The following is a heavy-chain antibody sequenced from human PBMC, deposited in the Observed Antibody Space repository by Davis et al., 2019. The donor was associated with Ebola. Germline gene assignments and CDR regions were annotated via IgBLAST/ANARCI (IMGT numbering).Heavy chain of an antibody. D-gene: IGHD3-3*01. CDR3: ARDRDYDLWSGSDVRRDHYHYGMDV. J-gene: IGHJ6*02. Sequence: PSETLSLTCTVSGDSISDYYWSWIRQAPGKGLEWISYISSGGSTIYYADSVKGRFTISRDNAKNSLYLQLNRLRAEDTAIYYCARDRDYDLWSGSDVRRDHYHYGMDVWGQGTTVTVSS. CDR2: ISSGGSTI. V-gene: IGHV3-11*01. CDR1: GDSISDYY.